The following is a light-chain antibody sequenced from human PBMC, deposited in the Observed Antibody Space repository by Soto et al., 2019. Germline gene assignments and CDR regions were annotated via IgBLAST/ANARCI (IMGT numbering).Light chain of an antibody. J-gene: IGLJ3*02. CDR1: TGAVTSGYY. CDR2: STT. CDR3: LLYYGGTQWV. V-gene: IGLV7-43*01. Sequence: QTVVTQEPSLTVSPGGTVTLTCASSTGAVTSGYYPNWFQQKPGQAPRALIYSTTNKYSWTPARFSGSLLGGKAALTLSGVQPEDEAEYYCLLYYGGTQWVCGGGTKLTVL.